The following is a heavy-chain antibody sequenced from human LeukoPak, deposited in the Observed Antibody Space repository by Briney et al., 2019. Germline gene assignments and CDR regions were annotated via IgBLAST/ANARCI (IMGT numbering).Heavy chain of an antibody. V-gene: IGHV1-2*02. CDR1: GYTFTGYY. Sequence: ASVKVSCKASGYTFTGYYIHWVRQAPGQGREWMGWINPNSGGRNYAQKFQGRVTMTRDTSTTYMELSRMTSDDTAVYYCARAYSGYEAFDYWGQGTLVTVSS. J-gene: IGHJ4*02. CDR2: INPNSGGR. D-gene: IGHD5-12*01. CDR3: ARAYSGYEAFDY.